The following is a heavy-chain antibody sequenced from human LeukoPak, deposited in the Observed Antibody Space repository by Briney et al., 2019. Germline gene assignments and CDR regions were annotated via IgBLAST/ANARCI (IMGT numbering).Heavy chain of an antibody. J-gene: IGHJ4*02. CDR3: ARRTAATYHFDY. V-gene: IGHV4-34*10. Sequence: SETLSLTCAVYGGSFSRYSWSWVRQPPGKGLEWIGESNHSGSSRYSPSLKSRVTMSLDTSKNQFSLRLSSVTAADTAVYYCARRTAATYHFDYWGQGTLVTVSS. CDR1: GGSFSRYS. D-gene: IGHD6-25*01. CDR2: SNHSGSS.